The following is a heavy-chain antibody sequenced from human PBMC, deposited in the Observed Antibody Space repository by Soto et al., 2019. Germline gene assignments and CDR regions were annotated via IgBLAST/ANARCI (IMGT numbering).Heavy chain of an antibody. CDR2: INWNSGSI. V-gene: IGHV3-9*01. CDR1: GFTFNDYA. J-gene: IGHJ2*01. D-gene: IGHD7-27*01. Sequence: EVQLVESGGGWVQPGRSLRLSCAASGFTFNDYAMHWVRQPPGKGLEWVSGINWNSGSIDYADSVKGRFTISRDNAKNYLYMQMNSLRAEDTAVYYCATDIYPGAYWYFDLWGRGTLVTVSS. CDR3: ATDIYPGAYWYFDL.